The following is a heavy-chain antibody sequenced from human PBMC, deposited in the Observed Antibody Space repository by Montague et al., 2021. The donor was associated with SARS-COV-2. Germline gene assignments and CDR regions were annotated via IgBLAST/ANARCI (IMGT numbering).Heavy chain of an antibody. J-gene: IGHJ4*02. CDR1: NYSVSSGYY. Sequence: SETLSLTCTVSNYSVSSGYYWGWIRQFPGKGLEWIGFKFHSGSTYYNPSLQGRVFTSVDTSKNQVSLKLRSVSAADTAVYYCARGVVGPTVLFLEYWGQGILVAVSS. CDR3: ARGVVGPTVLFLEY. D-gene: IGHD1-26*01. CDR2: KFHSGST. V-gene: IGHV4-38-2*02.